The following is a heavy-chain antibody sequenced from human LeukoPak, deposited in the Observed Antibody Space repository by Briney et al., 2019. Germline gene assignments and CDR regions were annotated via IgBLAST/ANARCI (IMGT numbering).Heavy chain of an antibody. J-gene: IGHJ6*03. V-gene: IGHV3-48*04. CDR3: ARSSYGSGSYYISDYYYYYMDV. CDR2: ISSSSTI. Sequence: GGSLRLSCAASGFTFSSYSMNWVRQAPGKGLEWVSYISSSSTIYYADSVKGRFTISRDNAKNSLYLQMNSLRAEDTAAYYCARSSYGSGSYYISDYYYYYMDVWGKGTTVTVSS. CDR1: GFTFSSYS. D-gene: IGHD3-10*01.